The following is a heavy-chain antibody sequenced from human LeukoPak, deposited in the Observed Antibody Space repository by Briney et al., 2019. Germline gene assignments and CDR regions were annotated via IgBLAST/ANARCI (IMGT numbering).Heavy chain of an antibody. D-gene: IGHD2-2*01. CDR1: GFTFSTYS. CDR2: ISSSSSMI. J-gene: IGHJ4*02. CDR3: ARYHYAYDY. V-gene: IGHV3-48*02. Sequence: GGSLRLSCAASGFTFSTYSMNWVRQAPGKGLEWVSYISSSSSMIYYADSVRGRFTISRDDAKNSLYLQMSSLRDEDTAVYYCARYHYAYDYWGQGTLVTVSS.